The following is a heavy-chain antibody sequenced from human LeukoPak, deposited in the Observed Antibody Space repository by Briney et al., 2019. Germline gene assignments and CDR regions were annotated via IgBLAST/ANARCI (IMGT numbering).Heavy chain of an antibody. V-gene: IGHV1-18*01. CDR1: GYTFTSYG. J-gene: IGHJ6*03. Sequence: AASVKVSCKASGYTFTSYGISWVRQAPGQGLEWMGWISAYNGNTNYAQKLQGRVTMTTDTSTSTAYMELRSLRSDDTAVYYCARVTPDLRYLDWLFGGAYYYYYMDVWGKGTTVTVSS. CDR3: ARVTPDLRYLDWLFGGAYYYYYMDV. D-gene: IGHD3-9*01. CDR2: ISAYNGNT.